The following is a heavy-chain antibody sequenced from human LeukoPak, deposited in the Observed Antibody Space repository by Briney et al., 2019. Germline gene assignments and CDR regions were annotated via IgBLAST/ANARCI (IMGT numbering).Heavy chain of an antibody. CDR2: IIPILGIA. CDR1: GRTFTSYT. Sequence: SVKVSCKASGRTFTSYTISWVRQAPGQGLEWMGRIIPILGIANYAQKFQGRVTITADKSTSTAYVELSSLRSEDTAVYYCARAPGISQAADYWGQGTLVTASS. J-gene: IGHJ4*02. V-gene: IGHV1-69*02. D-gene: IGHD2-15*01. CDR3: ARAPGISQAADY.